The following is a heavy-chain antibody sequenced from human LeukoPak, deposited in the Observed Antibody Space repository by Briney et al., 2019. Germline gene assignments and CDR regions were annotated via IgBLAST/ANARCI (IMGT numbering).Heavy chain of an antibody. CDR2: ISSGSSTT. Sequence: PGGSLRLSCAASGITFSIYSMNWVRQAPGKGLEWVSYISSGSSTTYYADSVKGRFTISRDNAKNSLYLQMNSLRAEDTAVYYCAKQTQRGRFLEWLMTDWDAFDIWGQGTMVTVSS. J-gene: IGHJ3*02. CDR3: AKQTQRGRFLEWLMTDWDAFDI. D-gene: IGHD3-3*01. CDR1: GITFSIYS. V-gene: IGHV3-48*04.